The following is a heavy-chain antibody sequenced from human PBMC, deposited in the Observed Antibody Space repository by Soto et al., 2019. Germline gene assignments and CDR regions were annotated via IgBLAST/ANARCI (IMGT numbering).Heavy chain of an antibody. CDR2: LWYDGSDK. CDR1: GFSFSTHG. CDR3: AKDRGSSVVVGGYLEY. V-gene: IGHV3-33*06. J-gene: IGHJ4*02. D-gene: IGHD2-21*01. Sequence: GGSLRLSCAASGFSFSTHGMHWVRQAPGKGLEWLALLWYDGSDKYYAESVKGRFTVSRDNSKSTLYLQMNSLKVEDTAVYYCAKDRGSSVVVGGYLEYWGQGARVTVSS.